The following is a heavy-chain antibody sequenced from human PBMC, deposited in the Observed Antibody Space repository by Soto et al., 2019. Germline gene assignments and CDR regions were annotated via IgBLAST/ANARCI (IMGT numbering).Heavy chain of an antibody. V-gene: IGHV3-23*01. CDR1: VFIFNNYA. CDR2: ISSSGGST. CDR3: AKVIVGPMTFDC. D-gene: IGHD1-26*01. J-gene: IGHJ4*02. Sequence: WWSLRLSCSASVFIFNNYAMNWVRQAPGKGLEWVSAISSSGGSTFYADSVKGRFTISRDNSKNTLYFQMNSLRAEDTAIYYCAKVIVGPMTFDCWGQGTLVTVSS.